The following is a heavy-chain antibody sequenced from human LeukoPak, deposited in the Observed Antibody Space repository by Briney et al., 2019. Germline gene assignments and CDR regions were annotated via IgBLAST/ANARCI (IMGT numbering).Heavy chain of an antibody. J-gene: IGHJ4*02. CDR3: ARVYPTVTTSHYFDY. V-gene: IGHV4-59*01. Sequence: PSETLSLTCTVSGGSISSYYWSWIRQPPGKGLEWIGYIYYSGSTNYNPSLKSRVTISVDTSKNQFSLKLSSVTAADTAVYYCARVYPTVTTSHYFDYWGQGTLVTVSS. D-gene: IGHD4-17*01. CDR1: GGSISSYY. CDR2: IYYSGST.